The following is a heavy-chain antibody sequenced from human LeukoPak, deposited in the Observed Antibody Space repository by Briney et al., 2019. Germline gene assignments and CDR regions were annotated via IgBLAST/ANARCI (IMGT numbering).Heavy chain of an antibody. J-gene: IGHJ6*03. CDR1: GGSISYYY. V-gene: IGHV4-59*08. CDR3: ARQLYVSGSYYAPMDV. CDR2: VHHSGST. Sequence: SETLSLTCTVSGGSISYYYWSWIRQPPGKGLEWIASVHHSGSTYYNPSLKSRLTISVDTSKNQFSLKMSSVTAADTAVYFCARQLYVSGSYYAPMDVWGKGTTVTISS. D-gene: IGHD3-10*01.